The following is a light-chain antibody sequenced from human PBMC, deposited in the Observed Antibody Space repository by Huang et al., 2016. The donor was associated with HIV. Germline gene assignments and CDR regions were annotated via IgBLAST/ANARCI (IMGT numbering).Light chain of an antibody. CDR2: DTS. CDR1: QDISIS. V-gene: IGKV1-NL1*01. CDR3: QQYYTPPRT. Sequence: DIQMAQSPSSLSVSLGDRVTITCRATQDISISLAWFQKKPGSAPRLLLYDTSNLKTGVPSRCSGRGSGTSHTLTISGLQPEDSATYDCQQYYTPPRTFGPGTKLEI. J-gene: IGKJ2*01.